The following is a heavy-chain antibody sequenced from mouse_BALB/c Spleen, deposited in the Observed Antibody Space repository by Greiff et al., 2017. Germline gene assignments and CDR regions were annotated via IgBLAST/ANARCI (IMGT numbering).Heavy chain of an antibody. Sequence: EVKLVESGGGLVKPGGSLKLSCAASGFTFSSYAMSWVRQTPEKRLEWVASISSGGSTYYPDSVKGRFTISRDNARNILYLQMSSLRSEDTAVYYCARGGDYDYAWFAYWGQGTLVTVSA. D-gene: IGHD2-4*01. CDR3: ARGGDYDYAWFAY. CDR1: GFTFSSYA. CDR2: ISSGGST. V-gene: IGHV5-6-5*01. J-gene: IGHJ3*01.